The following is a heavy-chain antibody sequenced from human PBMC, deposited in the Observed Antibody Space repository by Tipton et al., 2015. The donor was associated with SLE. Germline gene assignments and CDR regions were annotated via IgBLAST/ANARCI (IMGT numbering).Heavy chain of an antibody. CDR1: GFTFGSDW. V-gene: IGHV3-7*01. D-gene: IGHD3-22*01. CDR2: IKKDGTEK. Sequence: SLRLSCADSGFTFGSDWMNWVRQAPGKGLEWVANIKKDGTEKNYVDSVRGRFTISRDNAKNSLYLQMNSLRAEDTAVYYCARQGYDSSGYYFDYWGQGTLVTVSS. CDR3: ARQGYDSSGYYFDY. J-gene: IGHJ4*02.